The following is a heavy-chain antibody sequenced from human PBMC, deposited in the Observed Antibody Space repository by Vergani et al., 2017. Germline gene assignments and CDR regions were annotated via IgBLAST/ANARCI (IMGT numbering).Heavy chain of an antibody. CDR3: ARDTFPDYGMDV. CDR1: GGTFSSYT. Sequence: QVQLVQSGAEVKTPGSSVKVSCKASGGTFSSYTISWVRQAPGQGLEWMGRIIPILGIANYAQKFQGRVTITADKSTSTAYMELSSLRSEDTAVYYCARDTFPDYGMDVWGQGTTVTVSS. CDR2: IIPILGIA. V-gene: IGHV1-69*08. J-gene: IGHJ6*02. D-gene: IGHD3-16*01.